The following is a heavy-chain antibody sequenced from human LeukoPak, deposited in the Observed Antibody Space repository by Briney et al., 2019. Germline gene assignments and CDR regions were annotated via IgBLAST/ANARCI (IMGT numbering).Heavy chain of an antibody. D-gene: IGHD3-3*01. V-gene: IGHV3-23*01. CDR1: GFTFNSYA. CDR3: AKCSGLTHYDFWSGYSNFDY. Sequence: GGSLRLSCAASGFTFNSYAMTWVRQGPGKGLEWVSAVSGNGGSTYYADSVKGRFTISRDNSKNTLYLQMNSLSAEDTAVYFCAKCSGLTHYDFWSGYSNFDYWGQGTLVTVSS. J-gene: IGHJ4*02. CDR2: VSGNGGST.